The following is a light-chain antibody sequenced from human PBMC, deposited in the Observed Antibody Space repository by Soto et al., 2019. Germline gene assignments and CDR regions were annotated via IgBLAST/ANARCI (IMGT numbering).Light chain of an antibody. CDR1: QSILHSSNNKDF. CDR3: QRSYSTPLT. Sequence: DIVMTQSPASLAVSLGERATINCKSSQSILHSSNNKDFLAWYQQRPGQPPKLLIYWASTRESGVPDRFSGSGSGTDFTLTVSSLQAEDVAVYYCQRSYSTPLTFGGGTKVEL. J-gene: IGKJ4*01. V-gene: IGKV4-1*01. CDR2: WAS.